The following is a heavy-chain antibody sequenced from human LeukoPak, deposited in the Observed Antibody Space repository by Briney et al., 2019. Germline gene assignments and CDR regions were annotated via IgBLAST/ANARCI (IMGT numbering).Heavy chain of an antibody. V-gene: IGHV1-24*01. Sequence: ASVKVSCKVSGYTLTELSMHWVRQAPGKGLEWMGGFDPEDGETIYAQKFQGRVTMTRNTSISTAYMELSSLTSEDTAVYYCASDYGGNYYFDYWGQGTLVTVSS. D-gene: IGHD4-23*01. J-gene: IGHJ4*02. CDR3: ASDYGGNYYFDY. CDR2: FDPEDGET. CDR1: GYTLTELS.